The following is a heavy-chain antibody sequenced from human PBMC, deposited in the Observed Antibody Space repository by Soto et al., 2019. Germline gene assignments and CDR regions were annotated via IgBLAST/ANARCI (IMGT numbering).Heavy chain of an antibody. CDR1: GYTFTSYG. CDR3: ARDWAGYYDILTGHYYYYYGMDV. V-gene: IGHV1-18*01. Sequence: ASVKVSCKASGYTFTSYGISWVRQAPGQGLEWMGWISAYNGNTNYAQKLQGRVTMTTDTSTSTAYMELRSLRSDDTAVYYCARDWAGYYDILTGHYYYYYGMDVWGQGTTVTVSS. J-gene: IGHJ6*02. D-gene: IGHD3-9*01. CDR2: ISAYNGNT.